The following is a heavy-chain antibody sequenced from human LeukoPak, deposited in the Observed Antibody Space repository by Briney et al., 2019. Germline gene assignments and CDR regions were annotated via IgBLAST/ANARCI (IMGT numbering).Heavy chain of an antibody. CDR2: IYYSGST. J-gene: IGHJ4*02. D-gene: IGHD1-26*01. Sequence: SETLSLTCTVSDGSISSYYWSWIRQPPGKGLEWIGYIYYSGSTNYNPSLKSRVTISVDTSKNQFSLKLSSVTAADTAVYYCARERERELPTGGNYFDHWGQGTLVTVSS. CDR1: DGSISSYY. CDR3: ARERERELPTGGNYFDH. V-gene: IGHV4-59*01.